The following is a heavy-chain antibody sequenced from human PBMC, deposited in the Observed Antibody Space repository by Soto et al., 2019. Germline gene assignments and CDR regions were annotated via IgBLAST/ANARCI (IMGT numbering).Heavy chain of an antibody. CDR3: ARESAAAGTSYYYMDV. CDR1: GGSFSGYY. Sequence: SETLSLTCAVYGGSFSGYYLSWIRQPPGKGLEWIGEINHSGSTNYNPSLKSRVTISVDTSKNQFSLKLSSVTAADTAVYYCARESAAAGTSYYYMDVWGKGTTVTVSS. CDR2: INHSGST. J-gene: IGHJ6*03. D-gene: IGHD6-13*01. V-gene: IGHV4-34*01.